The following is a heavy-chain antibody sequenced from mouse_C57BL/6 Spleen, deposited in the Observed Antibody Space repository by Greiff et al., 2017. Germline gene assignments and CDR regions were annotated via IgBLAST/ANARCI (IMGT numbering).Heavy chain of an antibody. CDR2: IDPSDSYT. CDR1: GYTFTSYW. J-gene: IGHJ3*01. CDR3: ARWTTVGAY. D-gene: IGHD1-1*01. V-gene: IGHV1-50*01. Sequence: QVQLQQSGAELVKPGASVKLSCKASGYTFTSYWMQWVKQRPGQGLEWIGEIDPSDSYTNYNQKFKGKATLTVDTSSSTAYMQLSSLTSEDSAVYYCARWTTVGAYWGQGTLVTVSA.